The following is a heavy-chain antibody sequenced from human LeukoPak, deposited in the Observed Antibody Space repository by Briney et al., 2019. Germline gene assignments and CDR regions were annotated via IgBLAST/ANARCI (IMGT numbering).Heavy chain of an antibody. D-gene: IGHD5-12*01. CDR3: ARRATISNNHYYYYYYMDV. J-gene: IGHJ6*03. CDR1: GGSFSGYY. Sequence: SETLSLTCAVYGGSFSGYYWSWIRQPPGKGLEWIGEINHSGSTNYNPSLKSRVTISVETSKNQFSLKLSSVTAADTAVYYCARRATISNNHYYYYYYMDVWGKGTTVTISS. CDR2: INHSGST. V-gene: IGHV4-34*01.